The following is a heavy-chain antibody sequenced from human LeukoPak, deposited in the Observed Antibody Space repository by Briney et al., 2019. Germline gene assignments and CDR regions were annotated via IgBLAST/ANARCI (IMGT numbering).Heavy chain of an antibody. Sequence: RVASVKVSCKASGYTFIGYYLHWVRQAPGQGPEWMGHINPNSGGAYSAQKFQGRVTMTRDTSISTVYMELSRLRSDDTAVYYGARDSPIVGTFYAFDIWGQGTMVTVSP. CDR3: ARDSPIVGTFYAFDI. J-gene: IGHJ3*02. V-gene: IGHV1-2*06. CDR1: GYTFIGYY. D-gene: IGHD1-26*01. CDR2: INPNSGGA.